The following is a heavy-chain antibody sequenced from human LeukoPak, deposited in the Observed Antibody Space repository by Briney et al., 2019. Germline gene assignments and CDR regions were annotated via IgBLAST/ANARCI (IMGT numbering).Heavy chain of an antibody. D-gene: IGHD6-13*01. Sequence: ASVKVSCKASGGTFSSYAISWVRQAPGQGLEWMGGIIPIFGTANYAQKFQGRVTITADESTSTAYMELSSLRSEDTAVYYCARETRYSSSWVGAFDIWGQGTMVTVSS. CDR3: ARETRYSSSWVGAFDI. J-gene: IGHJ3*02. CDR1: GGTFSSYA. V-gene: IGHV1-69*01. CDR2: IIPIFGTA.